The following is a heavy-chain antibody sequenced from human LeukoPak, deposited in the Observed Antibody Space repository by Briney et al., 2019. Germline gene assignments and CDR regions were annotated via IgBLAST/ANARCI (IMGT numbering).Heavy chain of an antibody. CDR3: ARLGDGYNRPPGY. J-gene: IGHJ4*02. D-gene: IGHD5-24*01. CDR1: GFTFDDYG. V-gene: IGHV4-34*01. Sequence: GSLRLSCAASGFTFDDYGMSWVRQAPGKGLEWVGEINHGGATNYNPSLKSRVTISVDTSKNQFSLKLTSVTAADTAVYYCARLGDGYNRPPGYWGQGTTVTVSS. CDR2: INHGGAT.